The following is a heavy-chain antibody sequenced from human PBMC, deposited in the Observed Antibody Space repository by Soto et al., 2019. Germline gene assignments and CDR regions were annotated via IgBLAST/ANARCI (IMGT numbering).Heavy chain of an antibody. J-gene: IGHJ4*02. CDR1: VFTFSSYS. CDR2: FRSSGDGGTT. Sequence: PWWSLRLSCSASVFTFSSYSMSWFRQAPGKGLEWVSGFRSSGDGGTTYYADSVKGRFTISRDNSKNTLFLQMNSLRAEDTAIYYCAKKVNSGPGSQYFDYWGQGTLVTVSS. V-gene: IGHV3-23*01. CDR3: AKKVNSGPGSQYFDY. D-gene: IGHD3-10*01.